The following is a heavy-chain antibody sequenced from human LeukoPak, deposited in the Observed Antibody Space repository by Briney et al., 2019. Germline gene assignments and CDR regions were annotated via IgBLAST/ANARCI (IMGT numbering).Heavy chain of an antibody. CDR1: GFPFDDYG. J-gene: IGHJ4*02. V-gene: IGHV3-48*01. CDR2: ISISSSTL. D-gene: IGHD2-21*01. CDR3: ARGGVYCGGNCFDY. Sequence: GGSLRLSCAASGFPFDDYGMSWARQAPGKGLEWASYISISSSTLYYAASVKGRFTISRDNAKNPLNLQLNSLRSEDTAVYYCARGGVYCGGNCFDYWGQGTLVTVSS.